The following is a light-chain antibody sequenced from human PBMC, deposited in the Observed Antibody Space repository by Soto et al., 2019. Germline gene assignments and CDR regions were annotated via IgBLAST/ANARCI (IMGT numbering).Light chain of an antibody. Sequence: EIVLTQSPGTLSLSPGERATLSCRASQSVSSNLAWYQQKPGQAPRLLISGASSRATGIPDRFSGSGSGTDFTLTITRLEPEDFAVYYCQQYNNWPETFGQGTKVDIK. J-gene: IGKJ1*01. CDR2: GAS. CDR3: QQYNNWPET. V-gene: IGKV3-20*01. CDR1: QSVSSN.